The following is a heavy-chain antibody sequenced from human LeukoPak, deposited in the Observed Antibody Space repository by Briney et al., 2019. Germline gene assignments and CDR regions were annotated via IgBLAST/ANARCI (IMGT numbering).Heavy chain of an antibody. CDR2: ISYSGDT. D-gene: IGHD3-3*01. Sequence: SETLSLTCSVSGGPISGYYWSRIRQHPGKGLEWIGCISYSGDTKYNPSLKSRVSISIDTSKKQFSLNLRSVTAADTAVYYCVRDFDAWNAFDIWGQGTKVTVSS. J-gene: IGHJ3*02. V-gene: IGHV4-59*13. CDR1: GGPISGYY. CDR3: VRDFDAWNAFDI.